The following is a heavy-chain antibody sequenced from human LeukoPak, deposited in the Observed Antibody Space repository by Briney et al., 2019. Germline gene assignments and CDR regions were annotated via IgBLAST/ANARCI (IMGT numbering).Heavy chain of an antibody. J-gene: IGHJ6*03. CDR1: GYTFTGAY. CDR2: INPNSGGT. CDR3: ARDRGYQYYMDV. V-gene: IGHV1-2*02. Sequence: GATVKVSCKASGYTFTGAYLHWVRQAPGQGLEWMGWINPNSGGTNYAQKFQGRVSMTRDTSISTAYMELSRLRSDDTAVYYCARDRGYQYYMDVWGKGTTVTVSS. D-gene: IGHD3-10*01.